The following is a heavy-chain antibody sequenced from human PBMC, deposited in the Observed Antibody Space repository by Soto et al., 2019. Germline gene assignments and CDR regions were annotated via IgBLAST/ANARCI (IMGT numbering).Heavy chain of an antibody. J-gene: IGHJ4*02. CDR3: AAELVRGYSGYDRVY. CDR2: IYYSGST. Sequence: QVQLQESGPGLVKPSETLSLTCTVSGGXIXXXXXXXXXXXXXXXXXWIGYIYYSGSTNYNPSLKSRVTISVDTSKNQFSLKLSSVTAADTAVYYCAAELVRGYSGYDRVYWGQGTLVTVSS. CDR1: GGXIXXXX. D-gene: IGHD5-12*01. V-gene: IGHV4-59*08.